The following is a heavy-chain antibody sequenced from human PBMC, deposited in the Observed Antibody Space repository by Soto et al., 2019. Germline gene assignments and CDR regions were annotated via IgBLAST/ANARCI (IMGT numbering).Heavy chain of an antibody. CDR3: ARGDNWNPQDYYYYYGMDV. Sequence: GGSLRLSCAASGFTFSSYGMHWVRRAPGKGLEWVAVIWYDGSNKYYADSVKGRFTISRDNSKNTLYLQMNSLRAEDTAVYYCARGDNWNPQDYYYYYGMDVWGQGTTVTVSS. V-gene: IGHV3-33*01. CDR2: IWYDGSNK. J-gene: IGHJ6*02. CDR1: GFTFSSYG. D-gene: IGHD1-20*01.